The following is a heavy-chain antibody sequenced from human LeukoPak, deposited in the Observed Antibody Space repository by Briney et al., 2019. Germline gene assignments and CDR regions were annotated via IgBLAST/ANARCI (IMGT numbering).Heavy chain of an antibody. CDR2: IYHSGST. V-gene: IGHV4-30-2*01. CDR3: ARGGLTGNQLLYY. Sequence: SETLSLTCAVSGGSISSGGYSWSWIRQPPGKGLEWIGYIYHSGSTYYNPSLKSRVTISVDRSKNQFSLELSSVTAADTAVYYCARGGLTGNQLLYYWGQGTLVTVSS. CDR1: GGSISSGGYS. J-gene: IGHJ4*02. D-gene: IGHD2-2*01.